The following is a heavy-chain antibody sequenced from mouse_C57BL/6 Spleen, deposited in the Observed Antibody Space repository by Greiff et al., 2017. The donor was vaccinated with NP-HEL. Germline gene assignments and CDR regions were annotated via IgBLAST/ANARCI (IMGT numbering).Heavy chain of an antibody. J-gene: IGHJ3*01. CDR3: TVYDGYDGRFDY. CDR2: IDPETGGT. D-gene: IGHD2-2*01. V-gene: IGHV1-15*01. Sequence: QVHVKQSGAELVRPGASVTLSCKASGYTFTDYEMHWVKQTPVHGLEWIGAIDPETGGTAYNQKFKGQAILTADKSSSTDYMELRSLTSEDSAVYYCTVYDGYDGRFDYWGQGTLVTVAA. CDR1: GYTFTDYE.